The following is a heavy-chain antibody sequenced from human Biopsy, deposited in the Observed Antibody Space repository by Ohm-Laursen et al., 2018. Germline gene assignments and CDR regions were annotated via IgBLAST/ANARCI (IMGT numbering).Heavy chain of an antibody. V-gene: IGHV4-39*01. CDR2: IFYRGST. CDR3: ARDYDTSGYYYVP. CDR1: GGSISNNNYY. D-gene: IGHD3-22*01. Sequence: SDTLSLTCTVSGGSISNNNYYWGWLRQPPGKGLEWIGSIFYRGSTHYKPTLKSRVNISVDTSKNQFSLNRISVTAADTAVYYWARDYDTSGYYYVPWGQGTLVTVSS. J-gene: IGHJ5*02.